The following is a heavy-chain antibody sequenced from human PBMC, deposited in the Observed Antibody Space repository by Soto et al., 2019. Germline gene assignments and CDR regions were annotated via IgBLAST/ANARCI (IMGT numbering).Heavy chain of an antibody. V-gene: IGHV3-9*01. Sequence: EVQLVESGGGLVQPGRSLRLSCAASGFTFDDYGMHWVRQAPGKGLEWVSAINWNGGTIAYADSVKGRFTISRDNSKNSLYLQMNSLRAEDTALSYCAKDINRRDGTSCDAYAMWGQGTMVTVSS. J-gene: IGHJ3*02. CDR2: INWNGGTI. CDR3: AKDINRRDGTSCDAYAM. CDR1: GFTFDDYG. D-gene: IGHD1-7*01.